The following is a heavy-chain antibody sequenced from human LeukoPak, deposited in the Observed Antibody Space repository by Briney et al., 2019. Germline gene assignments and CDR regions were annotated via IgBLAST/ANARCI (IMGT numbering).Heavy chain of an antibody. J-gene: IGHJ4*02. CDR1: GSSLSGLS. CDR3: ARADVGYSYPGYY. D-gene: IGHD5-18*01. Sequence: GASVTVSCTVSGSSLSGLSMHWVRHSPPKGLEWLGGFHPEDDEIIYAQNFQGRVTMTEDTSTDTAYMELRSLRSEDTAVYYCARADVGYSYPGYYWGQGTLVTVSS. CDR2: FHPEDDEI. V-gene: IGHV1-24*01.